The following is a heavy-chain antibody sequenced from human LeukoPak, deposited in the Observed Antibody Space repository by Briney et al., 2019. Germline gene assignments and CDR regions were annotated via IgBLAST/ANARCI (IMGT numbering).Heavy chain of an antibody. CDR3: ASLTNPGYSSAWSPLDY. V-gene: IGHV4-39*01. CDR1: GGSISSSSYY. D-gene: IGHD6-19*01. CDR2: IYYSGST. J-gene: IGHJ4*02. Sequence: SETLSLTCTVSGGSISSSSYYWGWIRQPPGKGLECIGTIYYSGSTYYNPSLKSRVTMSVDTSKNQFSLKLTSVTAADTAMYYCASLTNPGYSSAWSPLDYWGQGTLVTVSS.